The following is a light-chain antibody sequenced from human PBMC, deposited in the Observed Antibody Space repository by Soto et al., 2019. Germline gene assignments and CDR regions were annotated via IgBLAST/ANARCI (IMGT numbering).Light chain of an antibody. J-gene: IGLJ3*02. V-gene: IGLV2-8*01. CDR3: SSYAGSNNLV. CDR1: SSDVGAYNY. Sequence: QSVLTQPPSASESPGQSVTISCTGTSSDVGAYNYVSWYQQHPGKAPKLMIYEVNKRPSGVPDRFSGSKSGNTASLTVSGLQAEDEADYYCSSYAGSNNLVFGGGTKLTVL. CDR2: EVN.